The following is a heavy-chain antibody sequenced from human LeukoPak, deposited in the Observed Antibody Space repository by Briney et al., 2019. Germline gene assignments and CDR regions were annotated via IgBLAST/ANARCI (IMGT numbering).Heavy chain of an antibody. CDR3: ARSYGSGSYWHYYYYGMDV. D-gene: IGHD3-10*01. J-gene: IGHJ6*02. CDR2: IYYSGST. Sequence: SETLSLTCTVSGGSISSGYYYWSWIRQPPGKGLEWIVYIYYSGSTYYNPSLKSRVTISVDTSKNQFSLKLSSVTAADTAVYYCARSYGSGSYWHYYYYGMDVWGQGTTVTVSS. V-gene: IGHV4-30-4*01. CDR1: GGSISSGYYY.